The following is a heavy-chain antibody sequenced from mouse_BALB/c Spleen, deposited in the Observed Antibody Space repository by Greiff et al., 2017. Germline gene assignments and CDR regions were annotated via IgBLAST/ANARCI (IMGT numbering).Heavy chain of an antibody. V-gene: IGHV1S22*01. D-gene: IGHD2-1*01. CDR1: GYTFTSYW. CDR2: IYPGSGST. J-gene: IGHJ3*01. Sequence: LKQPGSELVRPGASVKLSCKASGYTFTSYWMHWVKQRPGQGLEWIGNIYPGSGSTNYDEKFKSKATLTVDTSSSTAYMQLSSLTSEDSAVYYCTRNGIAWFAYWGQGTLVTVSA. CDR3: TRNGIAWFAY.